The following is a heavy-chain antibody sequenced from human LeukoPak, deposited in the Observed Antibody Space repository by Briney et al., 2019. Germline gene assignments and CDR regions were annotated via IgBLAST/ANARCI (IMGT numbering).Heavy chain of an antibody. V-gene: IGHV1-69*05. CDR2: IIPIFGTA. CDR1: GGTFSSYA. Sequence: GASVKVSCKASGGTFSSYAISWVRQAPGQGLEWMGRIIPIFGTANYAQKFQGRVTITTDESTSTAYMELSRLRSEDTAVYYCARGRSGWDGVHDYWGQGTLVTVSS. D-gene: IGHD6-19*01. CDR3: ARGRSGWDGVHDY. J-gene: IGHJ4*02.